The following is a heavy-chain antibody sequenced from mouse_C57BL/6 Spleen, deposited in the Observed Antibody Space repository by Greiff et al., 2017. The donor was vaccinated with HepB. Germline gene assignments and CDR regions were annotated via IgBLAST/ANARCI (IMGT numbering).Heavy chain of an antibody. D-gene: IGHD1-1*01. CDR3: ARGGYYGSSTYYYAMDY. Sequence: VQLQESGAELARPGASVKLSCKASGYTFTSYGISWVKQRTGQGLEWIGEIYPRSGNTYYNEKFKGKATLTADKSSSTAYMALRSLTSEDSAVYFCARGGYYGSSTYYYAMDYWGQGTSVTVSS. J-gene: IGHJ4*01. CDR2: IYPRSGNT. V-gene: IGHV1-81*01. CDR1: GYTFTSYG.